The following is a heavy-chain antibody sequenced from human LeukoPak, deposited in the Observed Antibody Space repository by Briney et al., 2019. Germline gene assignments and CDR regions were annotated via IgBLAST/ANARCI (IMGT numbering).Heavy chain of an antibody. V-gene: IGHV3-7*01. Sequence: GGSLRLSCAASGFTFSSYGMHWVRQAPGKGLEWVANIKQDGSEKYYVDSVKGRFTISRDNAKNSLYLQMNSLRAEDTAAYYCARENYFDYWGQGTLVTVSS. CDR3: ARENYFDY. J-gene: IGHJ4*02. CDR1: GFTFSSYG. CDR2: IKQDGSEK.